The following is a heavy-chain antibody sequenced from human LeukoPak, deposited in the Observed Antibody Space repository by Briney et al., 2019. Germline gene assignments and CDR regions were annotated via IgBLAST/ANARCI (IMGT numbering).Heavy chain of an antibody. V-gene: IGHV4-34*01. CDR1: GGSFSTYY. CDR2: INHSGST. CDR3: ARAMSYSSGWYFRHFDY. Sequence: SETLSLTCAVHGGSFSTYYWSWIRLPPGKGLEWIGEINHSGSTDYNPSLKSRVTVSVDLSMSYFSLNLSSVTAADSAVYYCARAMSYSSGWYFRHFDYWGQGTLVTVSS. D-gene: IGHD6-19*01. J-gene: IGHJ4*02.